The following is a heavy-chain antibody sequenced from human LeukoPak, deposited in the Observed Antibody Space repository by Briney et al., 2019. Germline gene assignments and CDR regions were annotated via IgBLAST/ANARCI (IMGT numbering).Heavy chain of an antibody. J-gene: IGHJ4*02. CDR3: ARGSRDGYNYGAYYFDY. CDR1: GYTLTELS. D-gene: IGHD5-24*01. V-gene: IGHV1-24*01. CDR2: FDPEDGET. Sequence: ASVKVSCKVSGYTLTELSMHWVRQAPGKGLEWRGGFDPEDGETIYAQKFQGRVTMTRDTSTSTVYMELSSLRSEDTAVYYCARGSRDGYNYGAYYFDYWGQGTLVTVSS.